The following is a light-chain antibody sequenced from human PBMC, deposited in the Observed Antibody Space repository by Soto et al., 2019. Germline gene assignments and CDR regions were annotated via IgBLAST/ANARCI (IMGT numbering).Light chain of an antibody. CDR2: DAS. V-gene: IGKV3-11*01. J-gene: IGKJ5*01. Sequence: EIVLTQSPATLSLSPGERATLSCRASQSFSSYLAWYQQKPGQAPRLLIYDASNRATGIPDRFSGSGSGTDFTLTISRLEPEDFAVFYCQHYDSLPITFGQGTRLEIK. CDR1: QSFSSY. CDR3: QHYDSLPIT.